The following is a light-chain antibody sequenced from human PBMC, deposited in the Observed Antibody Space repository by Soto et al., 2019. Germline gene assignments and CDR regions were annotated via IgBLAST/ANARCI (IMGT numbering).Light chain of an antibody. CDR1: QGERGNY. CDR3: QQYGSTPLT. Sequence: EIVLTQSPDTLSLSPGERATLSGRASQGERGNYLAWYQQKPGQAPRFLIYDASSRATGIPDRFSGSGSGTDFTLTISRLEPEDFAVYYCQQYGSTPLTFGGGTKVDIK. J-gene: IGKJ4*01. V-gene: IGKV3-20*01. CDR2: DAS.